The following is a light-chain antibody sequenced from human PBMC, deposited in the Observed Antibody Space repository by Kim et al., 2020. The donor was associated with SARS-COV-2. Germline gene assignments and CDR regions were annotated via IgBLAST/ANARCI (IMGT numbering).Light chain of an antibody. V-gene: IGLV1-44*01. Sequence: GKTVTISCSGSSSNIGSNYVNWYQQLPGAAPKLLIFSHNQRPSGVADRFSGSRSGTSASLAISGVQSEDEADYYCASWDDSLNGVIFGGGTQLTVL. J-gene: IGLJ2*01. CDR3: ASWDDSLNGVI. CDR2: SHN. CDR1: SSNIGSNY.